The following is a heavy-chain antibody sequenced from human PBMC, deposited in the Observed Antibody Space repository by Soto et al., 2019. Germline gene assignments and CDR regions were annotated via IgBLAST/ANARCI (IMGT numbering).Heavy chain of an antibody. D-gene: IGHD2-2*01. CDR1: GFTFSSYA. V-gene: IGHV3-30-3*01. Sequence: GGALRLSCAASGFTFSSYAMHWVRQAPGKGLEWVAVISYDGSNKYYADSVKGRFTISRDNSKNTLYLQMNSLRAEDTAVYYCARVGSTSFYYYYGMDVWGQGTTVTVSS. CDR2: ISYDGSNK. CDR3: ARVGSTSFYYYYGMDV. J-gene: IGHJ6*02.